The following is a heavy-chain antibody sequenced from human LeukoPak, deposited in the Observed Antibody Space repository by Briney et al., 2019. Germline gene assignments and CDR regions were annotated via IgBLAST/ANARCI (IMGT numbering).Heavy chain of an antibody. J-gene: IGHJ4*02. Sequence: SETLSLTCTVSGGSISSYYWSWIRQPAGKGLEWIGRIYISGSTNYNPSLESRVTISADTSNNQFSLKLSSVTAADTAVYYCARGAATAFDYWGQGALVTVSS. CDR1: GGSISSYY. D-gene: IGHD6-13*01. V-gene: IGHV4-4*07. CDR2: IYISGST. CDR3: ARGAATAFDY.